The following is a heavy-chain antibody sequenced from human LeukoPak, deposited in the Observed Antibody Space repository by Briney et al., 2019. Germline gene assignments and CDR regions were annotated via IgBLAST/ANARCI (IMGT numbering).Heavy chain of an antibody. V-gene: IGHV3-30*18. D-gene: IGHD2-2*01. CDR2: ISYDGSNK. CDR1: GFTFSSYG. Sequence: PGGSLRLSCAASGFTFSSYGMHWVRHAPGKGLEWGAVISYDGSNKYYADSVKGRFTISRDNSKNTLYLQMNSLRAEDTAVYYCAKDRGYCSSTSCWYLDYWGQGTLVSVSS. CDR3: AKDRGYCSSTSCWYLDY. J-gene: IGHJ4*02.